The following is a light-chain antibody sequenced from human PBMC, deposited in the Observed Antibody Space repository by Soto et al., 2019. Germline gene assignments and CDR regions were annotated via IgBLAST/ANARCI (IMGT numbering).Light chain of an antibody. Sequence: EIVLTQSPGTLSLSPGERATLFCRASQSVGSSYLAWYQQKPGQAPRLLIYGASSRATGIPDRFSGSGSGTDYTITISSLVPDDFAVYYCQQYGNSILFTFGPGTKVDIK. CDR2: GAS. J-gene: IGKJ3*01. CDR3: QQYGNSILFT. V-gene: IGKV3-20*01. CDR1: QSVGSSY.